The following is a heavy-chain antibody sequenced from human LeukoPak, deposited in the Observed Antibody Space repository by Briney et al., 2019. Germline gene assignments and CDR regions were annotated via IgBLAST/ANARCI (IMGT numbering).Heavy chain of an antibody. Sequence: GGSLRHTCAASRFTCRSYVMNLVRQAPWRVLEYVAQISSGGSTIYYAASVRGRFTISRDNAKNSLYLQMTSLRAEDTAVYYCARLWVGELGVDYWGQGTLVTVS. V-gene: IGHV3-48*03. D-gene: IGHD3-10*01. CDR1: RFTCRSYV. J-gene: IGHJ4*02. CDR3: ARLWVGELGVDY. CDR2: ISSGGSTI.